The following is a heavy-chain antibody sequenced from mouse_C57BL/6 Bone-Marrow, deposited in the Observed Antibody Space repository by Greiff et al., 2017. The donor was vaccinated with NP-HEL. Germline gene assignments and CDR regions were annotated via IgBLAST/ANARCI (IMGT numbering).Heavy chain of an antibody. V-gene: IGHV10-1*01. CDR2: IRSKSNNYAT. CDR3: VVDYYYAMDY. J-gene: IGHJ4*01. CDR1: GFSFNTYA. Sequence: EVKLVESGGGLVQPKGSLKLSCAASGFSFNTYAMNWVRQAPGTGLEWVARIRSKSNNYATYYADSVKDRFTISRDDSESMLYLQMNNLKTEDTAMYYCVVDYYYAMDYWGQGTSVTVSS.